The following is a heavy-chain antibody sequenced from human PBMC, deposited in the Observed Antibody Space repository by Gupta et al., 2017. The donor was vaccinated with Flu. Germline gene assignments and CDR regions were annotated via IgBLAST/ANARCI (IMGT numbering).Heavy chain of an antibody. J-gene: IGHJ4*02. CDR2: TSSSGGST. CDR3: AKSKEYRAAGPTQYYFDY. Sequence: EVQLLESGGGLVQPGGFLRLSCAASGFSFSIYAMTWVRQAPGKGLEWVSATSSSGGSTYYADSVKGRFAISRDNSKNTLYLQMNSLRDEDSAVYHCAKSKEYRAAGPTQYYFDYWGQGTLVTVSS. CDR1: GFSFSIYA. D-gene: IGHD6-13*01. V-gene: IGHV3-23*01.